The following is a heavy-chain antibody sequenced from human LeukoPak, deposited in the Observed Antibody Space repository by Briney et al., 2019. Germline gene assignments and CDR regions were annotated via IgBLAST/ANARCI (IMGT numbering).Heavy chain of an antibody. CDR1: GFTFSSYG. Sequence: GGSLRLSCAASGFTFSSYGMSWVRQAPGKGLEWVSAISGSGGSTYYADSVKGRLTISRDNSKNTLYLQMNSLRAEDTAVYYCASRYCSGGSCPYYYYYYMDVWGKGTTVTVSS. D-gene: IGHD2-15*01. V-gene: IGHV3-23*01. CDR3: ASRYCSGGSCPYYYYYYMDV. CDR2: ISGSGGST. J-gene: IGHJ6*03.